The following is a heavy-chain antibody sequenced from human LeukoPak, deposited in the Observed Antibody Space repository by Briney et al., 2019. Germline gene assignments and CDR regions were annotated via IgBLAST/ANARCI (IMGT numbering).Heavy chain of an antibody. Sequence: TGGSLRLSCAASGFTFSSYAMSWVRQAPGKGLEWVSAISGSGGSTYYADSVKGRFTISGDNSKNTLYLQMNSLRAEDTAVYYCAKDSGYYYDSSGYVDYWGQGTLVTVSS. J-gene: IGHJ4*02. D-gene: IGHD3-22*01. CDR3: AKDSGYYYDSSGYVDY. V-gene: IGHV3-23*01. CDR1: GFTFSSYA. CDR2: ISGSGGST.